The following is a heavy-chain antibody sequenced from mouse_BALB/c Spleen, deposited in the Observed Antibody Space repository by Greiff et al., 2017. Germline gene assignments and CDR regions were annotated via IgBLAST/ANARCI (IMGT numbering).Heavy chain of an antibody. D-gene: IGHD4-1*01. V-gene: IGHV6-6*02. CDR1: GFTFSNYW. CDR3: TRLNWDDGWFAY. Sequence: EVMLVESGGGLVQPGGSMKLSCVASGFTFSNYWMNWVRQSPEKGLEWVAEIRLKSNNYATHYAESVKGRFTISRDDSKSSVYLQMNNLRAEDTGIYYCTRLNWDDGWFAYWGQGTLVTVSA. CDR2: IRLKSNNYAT. J-gene: IGHJ3*01.